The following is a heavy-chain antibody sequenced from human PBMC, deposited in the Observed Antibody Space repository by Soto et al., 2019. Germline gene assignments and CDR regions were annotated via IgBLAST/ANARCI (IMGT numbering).Heavy chain of an antibody. D-gene: IGHD5-12*01. CDR2: IIPIFGTA. J-gene: IGHJ6*02. Sequence: QVQLVQSGAEVKKPGSSVKVSCKASGGTFSSYAISWVRQAPGQGLEWMGGIIPIFGTANDAQKFQGRVTITADESTSTAYMELSSLRSEDTAVYYCARTLVGSSGYPSGGMDGWGQGTTVTVAS. CDR3: ARTLVGSSGYPSGGMDG. V-gene: IGHV1-69*01. CDR1: GGTFSSYA.